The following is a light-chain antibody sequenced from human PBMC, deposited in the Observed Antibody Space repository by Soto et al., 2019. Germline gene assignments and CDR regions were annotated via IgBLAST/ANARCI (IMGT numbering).Light chain of an antibody. CDR3: QQYNNWPPLT. J-gene: IGKJ4*01. Sequence: EKVIAHDSATLSVSPRERGTLSCRASQSVSSNLAWYQQKPGQAPRLLIYGASTRATGIPARFSGSGSGTEFTLTISSLQSEDFAVYYCQQYNNWPPLTFGGGTKVDIK. V-gene: IGKV3-15*01. CDR1: QSVSSN. CDR2: GAS.